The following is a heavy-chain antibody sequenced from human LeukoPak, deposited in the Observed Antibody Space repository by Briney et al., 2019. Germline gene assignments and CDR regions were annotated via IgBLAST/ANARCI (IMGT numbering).Heavy chain of an antibody. CDR2: INPNTGDT. D-gene: IGHD5-18*01. V-gene: IGHV1-2*02. Sequence: ASVKVSCKASGCTFTAYYMHWVRQAPGQGLEWMGWINPNTGDTNHAQNFQGRVTMNRDTSISTAYMELSSLRSDDTAVHYCARSADGYTCGHFDFWGQGTLVTVSS. CDR1: GCTFTAYY. J-gene: IGHJ4*02. CDR3: ARSADGYTCGHFDF.